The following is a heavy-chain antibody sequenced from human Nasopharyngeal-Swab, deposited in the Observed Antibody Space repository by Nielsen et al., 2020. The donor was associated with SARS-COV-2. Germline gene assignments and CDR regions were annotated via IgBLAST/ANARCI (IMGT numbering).Heavy chain of an antibody. J-gene: IGHJ3*02. CDR1: GFPFSSYA. D-gene: IGHD6-13*01. CDR3: ARARPRLSRSIAAAGLDPFDI. Sequence: LSLTCAASGFPFSSYAMHWVRQAPGKGLEWVAFMSYDGSNKYYADSVKGRFTISRDNSNNTLYLQMSSLRPEDTAVYFCARARPRLSRSIAAAGLDPFDIWGQGTMVTVSS. V-gene: IGHV3-30-3*01. CDR2: MSYDGSNK.